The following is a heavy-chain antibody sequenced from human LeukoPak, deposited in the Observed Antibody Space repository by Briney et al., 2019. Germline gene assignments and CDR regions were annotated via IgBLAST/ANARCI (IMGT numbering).Heavy chain of an antibody. D-gene: IGHD5-24*01. CDR2: IIPIFGTA. CDR1: GGTFSSYA. Sequence: ASVKVSCKASGGTFSSYAISWVRQAPGQGLEWMGGIIPIFGTANYAQKFQGRVTITADESTSTAYMELSSLRSEDTAVYYCAREKGRDGYNWGDAFDIWGQGTMVTVSS. V-gene: IGHV1-69*13. CDR3: AREKGRDGYNWGDAFDI. J-gene: IGHJ3*02.